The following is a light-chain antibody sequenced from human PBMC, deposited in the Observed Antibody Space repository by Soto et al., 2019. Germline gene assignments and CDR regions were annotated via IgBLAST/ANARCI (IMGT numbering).Light chain of an antibody. V-gene: IGKV3-20*01. Sequence: EIVLTQSPGTLSLSPGERATLSCRASQKISSRYVAWYLQKPGQAPRFLIYGASSRATGIPDRFSASGSGTDFTLPISRVEPEDFAVYYCQQYGGTPPITFGQGTRLEIK. J-gene: IGKJ5*01. CDR1: QKISSRY. CDR3: QQYGGTPPIT. CDR2: GAS.